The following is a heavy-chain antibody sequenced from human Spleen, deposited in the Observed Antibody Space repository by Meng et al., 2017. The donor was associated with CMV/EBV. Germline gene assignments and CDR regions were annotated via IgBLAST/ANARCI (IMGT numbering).Heavy chain of an antibody. Sequence: ASVKVSCKASGYTFTAYYIHWVRQAPGQGLEWMGWINPKSGVANYAQNFQGRVSMTRDTSSSAAYLELSRLRSDDTSVYYCARDQTETHMPYFYHGMDVWGQGTTVTVSS. D-gene: IGHD2-2*01. V-gene: IGHV1-2*02. J-gene: IGHJ6*02. CDR3: ARDQTETHMPYFYHGMDV. CDR2: INPKSGVA. CDR1: GYTFTAYY.